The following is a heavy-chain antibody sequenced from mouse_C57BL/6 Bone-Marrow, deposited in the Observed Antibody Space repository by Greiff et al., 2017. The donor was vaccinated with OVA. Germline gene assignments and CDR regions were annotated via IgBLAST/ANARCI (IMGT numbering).Heavy chain of an antibody. D-gene: IGHD2-12*01. CDR1: GFTFSSYA. V-gene: IGHV5-4*01. Sequence: EVQLVESGGGLVKPGGSLKLSCAASGFTFSSYAMSWVRQTPEKRLEWVATISDGGSYTYYPDNVKGRFTISRDNAKNNLYLQMSQLKSEDTAMYYCARASYDDVYDFDYWGQGTTLTVSS. J-gene: IGHJ2*01. CDR2: ISDGGSYT. CDR3: ARASYDDVYDFDY.